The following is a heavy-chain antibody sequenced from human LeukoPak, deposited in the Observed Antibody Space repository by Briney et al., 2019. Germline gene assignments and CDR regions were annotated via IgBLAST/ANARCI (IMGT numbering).Heavy chain of an antibody. CDR1: GFTFSSYS. V-gene: IGHV3-21*01. Sequence: PGGSLRLSCAASGFTFSSYSMNWVRQAPGKGLEWVSSISSSSSYIYYADSVKGRFTISRDNAKNSLYLQMNSLRAEDTAVDYCAIAYSSGWYGTWGQGTLVTVSS. J-gene: IGHJ4*02. D-gene: IGHD6-19*01. CDR3: AIAYSSGWYGT. CDR2: ISSSSSYI.